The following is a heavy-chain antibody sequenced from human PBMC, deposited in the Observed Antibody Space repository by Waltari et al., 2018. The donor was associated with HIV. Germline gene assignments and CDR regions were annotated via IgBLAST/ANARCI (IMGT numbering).Heavy chain of an antibody. CDR1: GFTFNTYW. J-gene: IGHJ4*02. D-gene: IGHD2-2*01. CDR2: IKQDGTEK. CDR3: ARVYRSSTRRKGVFDY. Sequence: EVQLVESGGGLVQPGGSLRLSCAASGFTFNTYWMSWVRQAPGKGLEWVANIKQDGTEKYYVDSVKGRFTISRDNAKNSLYLQLNSLRAEDTAVYYCARVYRSSTRRKGVFDYWGQGTLVTVSS. V-gene: IGHV3-7*01.